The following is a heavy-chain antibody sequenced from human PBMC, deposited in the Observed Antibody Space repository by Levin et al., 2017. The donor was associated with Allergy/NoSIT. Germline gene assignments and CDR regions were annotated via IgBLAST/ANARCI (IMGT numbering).Heavy chain of an antibody. D-gene: IGHD3-10*01. J-gene: IGHJ4*02. Sequence: GESLKISCAASGFTFSSYGMHWVRQAPGKGLEWVAVIWYDGSNKYYADSVKGRFTISRDNSKNTLYLQMNSLRAEDTAVYYCARDPLSGSYPYFDYWGQGTLVTVSS. CDR2: IWYDGSNK. CDR1: GFTFSSYG. V-gene: IGHV3-33*01. CDR3: ARDPLSGSYPYFDY.